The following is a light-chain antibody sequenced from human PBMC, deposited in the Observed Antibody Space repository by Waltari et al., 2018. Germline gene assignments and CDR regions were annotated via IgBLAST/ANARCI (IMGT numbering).Light chain of an antibody. V-gene: IGKV1-39*01. J-gene: IGKJ2*01. CDR3: QQSYRTPLYT. CDR2: GAS. CDR1: QGIGTY. Sequence: DIQMTQSPSSLSASIGDRVPISCRASQGIGTYLNCYRQRPGKAPELLIYGASSLHSGVPSRFSGSGSGTDFTLSISSLQADDYATYYCQQSYRTPLYTFGQGTKLDIK.